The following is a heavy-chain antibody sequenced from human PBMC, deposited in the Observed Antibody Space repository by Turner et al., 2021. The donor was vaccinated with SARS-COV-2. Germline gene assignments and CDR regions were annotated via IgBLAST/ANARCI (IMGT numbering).Heavy chain of an antibody. CDR3: ARGRIMITFGGVIPNWFDP. CDR1: GGSISSSSYY. V-gene: IGHV4-39*01. Sequence: QLQLQESGPGLLKPSATLSPTCTVSGGSISSSSYYWDWFRQPPGKGLEWIGSMYYSGSTYYNPSRKSRVTISVDTAKNQFSLKLSSVTAADTAVYYCARGRIMITFGGVIPNWFDPWGQGTLVTVSS. D-gene: IGHD3-16*02. J-gene: IGHJ5*02. CDR2: MYYSGST.